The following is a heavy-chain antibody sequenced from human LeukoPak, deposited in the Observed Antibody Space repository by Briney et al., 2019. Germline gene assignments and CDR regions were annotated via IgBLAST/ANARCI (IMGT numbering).Heavy chain of an antibody. J-gene: IGHJ5*02. CDR3: AAQVNYHDSTVWDP. V-gene: IGHV1-58*01. CDR1: GFTFRTSA. CDR2: IVVGSGNT. Sequence: GTSVKVSFKASGFTFRTSAVQWVRQARGQRLEWIGWIVVGSGNTNYAQKFQERVTISRDMSTSTAYMELSSLRSEDTAVYYCAAQVNYHDSTVWDPWGQGTLVTVSP. D-gene: IGHD3-22*01.